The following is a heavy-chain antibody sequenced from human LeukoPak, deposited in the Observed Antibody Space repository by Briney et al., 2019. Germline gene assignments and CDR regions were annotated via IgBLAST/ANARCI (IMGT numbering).Heavy chain of an antibody. CDR1: GYTFTSYG. CDR3: ARVYYDSSGYYYYCYGMDV. CDR2: ISAYNGNT. Sequence: ASVKVSCKASGYTFTSYGISWVRQAPGQGLEWMGWISAYNGNTNYAQKLQGRVTMTTDTSTSTAYMELRSLRSDDTAVYYCARVYYDSSGYYYYCYGMDVWGQGTTATVSS. D-gene: IGHD3-22*01. V-gene: IGHV1-18*01. J-gene: IGHJ6*02.